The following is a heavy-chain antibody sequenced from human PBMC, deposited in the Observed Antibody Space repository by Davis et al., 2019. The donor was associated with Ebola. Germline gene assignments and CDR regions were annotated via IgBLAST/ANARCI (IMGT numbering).Heavy chain of an antibody. CDR3: ARDQQLFF. CDR1: GFTFSNFW. V-gene: IGHV3-7*03. J-gene: IGHJ1*01. D-gene: IGHD1-1*01. Sequence: GESLKISCAVSGFTFSNFWMTWVRQAPGKGLEWVANINQDGSEENYVDSVRGRFTISRDNTQNTLYLQMNSLRVDDTAVYSCARDQQLFFWGQGTLVTVSS. CDR2: INQDGSEE.